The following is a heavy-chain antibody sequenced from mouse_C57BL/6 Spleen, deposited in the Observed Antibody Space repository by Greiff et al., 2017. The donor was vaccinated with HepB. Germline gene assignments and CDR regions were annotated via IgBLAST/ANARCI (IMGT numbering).Heavy chain of an antibody. J-gene: IGHJ3*01. CDR1: GYTFTDYE. CDR2: IDPETGGT. CDR3: TREGIYDGSPFAY. D-gene: IGHD2-3*01. Sequence: VQLQQSGAELVRPGASVTLSCKASGYTFTDYEMHWVKQTPVHGLEWIGAIDPETGGTAYNQKFKGKAILTADKSSSTAYMELRSLTSEDSAVYYCTREGIYDGSPFAYWGQGTLVTVSA. V-gene: IGHV1-15*01.